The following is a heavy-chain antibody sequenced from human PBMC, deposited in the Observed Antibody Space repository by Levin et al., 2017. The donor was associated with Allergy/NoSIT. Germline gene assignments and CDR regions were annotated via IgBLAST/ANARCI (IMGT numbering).Heavy chain of an antibody. Sequence: GGSLRLSCAASGFTFSSYAMHWVRQAPGKGLEWVAVISYDGSNKYYADSVKGRFTISRDNSKNTLYLQMNSLRAEDTAVYYCARDPEAGSGYYFDDGGIDYWGQGTLVTVSS. J-gene: IGHJ4*02. CDR1: GFTFSSYA. CDR3: ARDPEAGSGYYFDDGGIDY. CDR2: ISYDGSNK. V-gene: IGHV3-30-3*01. D-gene: IGHD3-22*01.